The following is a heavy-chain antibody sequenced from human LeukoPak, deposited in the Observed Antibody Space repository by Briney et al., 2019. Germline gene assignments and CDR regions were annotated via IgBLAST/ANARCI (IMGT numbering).Heavy chain of an antibody. D-gene: IGHD6-6*01. Sequence: GGSLRLSCAASGFTFSDYYMSWIRQAPGKGLEWVSYISSSGSTIYYADSVKGRFTISMDNAKNSLYLQINSLRAEDTAVYYCARRGSSVNGYYYYYYMDVWGKGTTVTVSS. CDR2: ISSSGSTI. CDR1: GFTFSDYY. V-gene: IGHV3-11*01. J-gene: IGHJ6*03. CDR3: ARRGSSVNGYYYYYYMDV.